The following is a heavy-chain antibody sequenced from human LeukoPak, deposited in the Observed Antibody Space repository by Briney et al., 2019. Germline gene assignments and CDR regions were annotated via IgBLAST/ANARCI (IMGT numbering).Heavy chain of an antibody. V-gene: IGHV4-59*13. Sequence: SETLSLTCTVSGGCISSYYRSWIRQPPGKGLEWIGYIYYSGSTNYNPSLMSRHPIQLHTSKNKFSLKRSSLPAADTGVYYCVRSAMVTRTDAFDIWGQGTMVTVSS. J-gene: IGHJ3*02. CDR3: VRSAMVTRTDAFDI. CDR1: GGCISSYY. D-gene: IGHD5-18*01. CDR2: IYYSGST.